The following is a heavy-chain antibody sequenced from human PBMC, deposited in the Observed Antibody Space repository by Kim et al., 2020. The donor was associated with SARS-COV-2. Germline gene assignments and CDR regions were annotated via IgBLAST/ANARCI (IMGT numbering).Heavy chain of an antibody. CDR2: ISYSSSYI. CDR1: GFTFSSYS. CDR3: ASLIAVAETARNNWLDP. D-gene: IGHD6-19*01. J-gene: IGHJ5*02. V-gene: IGHV3-21*01. Sequence: GGSLRLSCVASGFTFSSYSMNWVRQAPGKGLEWVSSISYSSSYIYYADSVKGRFTISRDNAKNSLYLQMNSLGAEDMAVYYCASLIAVAETARNNWLDPWGQGTLVTVSS.